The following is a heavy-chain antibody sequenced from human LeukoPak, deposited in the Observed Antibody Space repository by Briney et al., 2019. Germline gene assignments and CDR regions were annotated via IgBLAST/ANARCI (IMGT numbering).Heavy chain of an antibody. CDR2: ISDDGNNP. Sequence: GGSLRLSCAASGFTFSSYPLHWVRQAPGKGLDWVAVISDDGNNPYYSDSVKGRFTISRDNSKNTIYLQMNSLRAEDTAVYYCASIFSSGYSYFDFWGQGTLVTVSS. V-gene: IGHV3-30-3*01. J-gene: IGHJ4*02. CDR3: ASIFSSGYSYFDF. CDR1: GFTFSSYP. D-gene: IGHD5-18*01.